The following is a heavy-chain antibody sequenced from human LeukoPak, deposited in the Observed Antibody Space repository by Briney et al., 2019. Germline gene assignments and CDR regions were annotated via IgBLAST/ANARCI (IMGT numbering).Heavy chain of an antibody. CDR3: TRSGTDNYYYGMDV. Sequence: PGGSLRLSCAASGFTFSGSTLHWVRQASGKGLEWVGRIRSKANSYATASAASVGGRFTISSDDSKNTAYLQMNSLKTEDTAVYYCTRSGTDNYYYGMDVWGQGTTVTVSS. CDR2: IRSKANSYAT. V-gene: IGHV3-73*01. D-gene: IGHD3-10*01. J-gene: IGHJ6*02. CDR1: GFTFSGST.